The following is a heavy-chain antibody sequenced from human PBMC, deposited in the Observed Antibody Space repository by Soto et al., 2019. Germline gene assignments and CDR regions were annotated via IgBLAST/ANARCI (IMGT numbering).Heavy chain of an antibody. Sequence: WGLLRPPCGVAWFTIYNYWGSRVSQDPGKGLEWVAVIWHDGKNKYYADSVRDRFTISRDNSKNTLDLQMNSLRGDDTAVYYCARDPGSDSHIDYWGLGTLVTVSS. CDR3: ARDPGSDSHIDY. CDR2: IWHDGKNK. J-gene: IGHJ4*02. D-gene: IGHD1-26*01. V-gene: IGHV3-33*08. CDR1: WFTIYNYW.